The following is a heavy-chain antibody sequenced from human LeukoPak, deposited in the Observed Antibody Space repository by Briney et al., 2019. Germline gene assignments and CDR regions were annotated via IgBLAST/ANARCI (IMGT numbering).Heavy chain of an antibody. CDR1: GGSISDYY. J-gene: IGHJ6*02. D-gene: IGHD2-21*02. CDR2: VYHTGST. V-gene: IGHV4-59*03. CDR3: ATSAAYCGGNCYSWTNGFGI. Sequence: SETLSLTCSISGGSISDYYCNWLRQSPGKGLEWVGHVYHTGSTIYNPSLQSRVTISIDSSKNQFSLKMTTATAADTAVYYCATSAAYCGGNCYSWTNGFGIWGQGTTVIISS.